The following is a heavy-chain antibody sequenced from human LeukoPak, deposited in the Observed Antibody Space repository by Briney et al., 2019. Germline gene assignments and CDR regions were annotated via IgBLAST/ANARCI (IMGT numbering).Heavy chain of an antibody. CDR2: IYYSGST. CDR3: ARHKFSSSWYNFDY. D-gene: IGHD6-13*01. CDR1: GGSISNYY. J-gene: IGHJ4*02. Sequence: SGTLSLTCTVSGGSISNYYWSWIRQPPGKGLEWIGYIYYSGSTNYNPSLKSRVTISVDTSKNQFSLKLTSVTAADTAVYYCARHKFSSSWYNFDYWGQGTLVTVSS. V-gene: IGHV4-59*08.